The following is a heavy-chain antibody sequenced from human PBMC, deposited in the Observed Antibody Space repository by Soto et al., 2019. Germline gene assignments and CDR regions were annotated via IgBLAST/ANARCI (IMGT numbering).Heavy chain of an antibody. V-gene: IGHV4-59*01. Sequence: GSLRLSCTVSGGSISSYYWSWIRQPPGKGLEWIGYIYYSGSTNDNPSLKSRVTISVDTSKNQFSLKLSSVTAADTAVYYCARDRAAAGTFDYWGQGTLVTVSS. CDR1: GGSISSYY. CDR2: IYYSGST. CDR3: ARDRAAAGTFDY. D-gene: IGHD6-13*01. J-gene: IGHJ4*02.